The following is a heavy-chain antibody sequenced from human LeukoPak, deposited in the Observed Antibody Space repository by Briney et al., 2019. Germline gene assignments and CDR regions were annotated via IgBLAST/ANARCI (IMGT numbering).Heavy chain of an antibody. D-gene: IGHD3-10*01. Sequence: SETLSLTCTVSGGSISSSSYYWGWLRQPPGKGLEWIGRIYYSGSTHYNPSLKSRVTISVDTSKNQFSLKLSSVTAADTAVYCCARASGNPYCFDYWGQGTLVTVSS. CDR3: ARASGNPYCFDY. CDR1: GGSISSSSYY. V-gene: IGHV4-39*01. CDR2: IYYSGST. J-gene: IGHJ4*02.